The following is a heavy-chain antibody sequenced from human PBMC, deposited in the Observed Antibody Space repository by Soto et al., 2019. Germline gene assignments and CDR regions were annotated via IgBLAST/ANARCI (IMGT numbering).Heavy chain of an antibody. CDR2: IKQDGSEK. CDR1: GFSFSSYW. V-gene: IGHV3-7*03. J-gene: IGHJ4*02. Sequence: EVQLVESGGGLVQPGGSLRLSCTASGFSFSSYWMGWVRQAPGKRLEWVANIKQDGSEKYYVDSVKGRFTISRDNAKNSLYLQMNSLRAEDTAVYYCARGYSDYDDYFDYWGQGTLVTVSS. CDR3: ARGYSDYDDYFDY. D-gene: IGHD5-12*01.